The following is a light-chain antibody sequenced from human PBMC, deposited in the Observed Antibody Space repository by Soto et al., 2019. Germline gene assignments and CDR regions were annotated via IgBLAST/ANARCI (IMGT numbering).Light chain of an antibody. CDR2: EAS. CDR1: QTSATY. V-gene: IGKV1-39*01. CDR3: QQTYTNPQT. J-gene: IGKJ1*01. Sequence: DIQMTHSPSSLSAPVGDRVTIPCRASQTSATYINWYQQKSASAPRLLIYEASGLQSGVPSRFSGSGSGTHFVLTISNFQPEDSATYFCQQTYTNPQTFGQGTKVDIK.